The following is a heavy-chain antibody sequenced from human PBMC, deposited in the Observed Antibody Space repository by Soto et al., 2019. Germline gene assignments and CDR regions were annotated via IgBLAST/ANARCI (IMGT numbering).Heavy chain of an antibody. Sequence: GASVKVSCRASGGTFSSYAISWVRQAPGQGLEWMGGIIPIFGTANYAQKFQGRVTITADESTSTAYMELSSLRSEDTAVYYCARDIYFDWLYYYGMDVWGQGTTVTVSS. D-gene: IGHD3-9*01. CDR3: ARDIYFDWLYYYGMDV. J-gene: IGHJ6*02. CDR1: GGTFSSYA. CDR2: IIPIFGTA. V-gene: IGHV1-69*13.